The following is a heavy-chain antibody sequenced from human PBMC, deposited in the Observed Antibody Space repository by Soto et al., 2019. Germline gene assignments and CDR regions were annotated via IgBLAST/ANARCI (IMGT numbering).Heavy chain of an antibody. CDR3: ARGVGYCSSTSGYGSYYYYYHLDV. D-gene: IGHD2-2*01. CDR2: IIPIRGIA. V-gene: IGHV1-69*02. CDR1: GGTFSSYT. Sequence: QVQLVQSGAEVKKPGSSVKVSCKASGGTFSSYTISWVRQAPGQGLEWMGRIIPIRGIANYAQKFQGRVTITADKSTSTAYMELSSLRSEDKAVYYCARGVGYCSSTSGYGSYYYYYHLDVWGKGTTVTVSS. J-gene: IGHJ6*03.